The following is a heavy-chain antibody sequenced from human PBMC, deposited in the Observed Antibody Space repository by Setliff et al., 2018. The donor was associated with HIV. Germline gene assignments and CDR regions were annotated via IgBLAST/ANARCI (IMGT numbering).Heavy chain of an antibody. Sequence: ASVKVSCKASQNSFSDDYMNWVRQAPGQRPEWMGWIRLPRGGTKYAQKFQGRVSLTWDTSISTGYMELRRLRSDDTAIYYCVTSPGSFLAQDATEAGDALGQGSLVTVSS. CDR2: IRLPRGGT. CDR1: QNSFSDDY. D-gene: IGHD6-13*01. CDR3: VTSPGSFLAQDATEAGDA. V-gene: IGHV1-2*02. J-gene: IGHJ5*02.